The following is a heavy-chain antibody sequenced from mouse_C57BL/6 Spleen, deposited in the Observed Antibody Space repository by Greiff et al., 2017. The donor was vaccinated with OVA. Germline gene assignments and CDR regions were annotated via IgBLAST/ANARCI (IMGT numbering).Heavy chain of an antibody. V-gene: IGHV14-4*01. CDR3: TTDYYGSRGWYFDV. D-gene: IGHD1-1*01. J-gene: IGHJ1*03. CDR1: GFNIKDDY. CDR2: IDPENGDT. Sequence: EVQGVESGAELVRPGASVKLSCTASGFNIKDDYMHWVQQRPEQGLEWIGWIDPENGDTEYASKFQGKATITADTSSNTAYLQLSSLTSEDTAVYYCTTDYYGSRGWYFDVWGTGTTVTVSS.